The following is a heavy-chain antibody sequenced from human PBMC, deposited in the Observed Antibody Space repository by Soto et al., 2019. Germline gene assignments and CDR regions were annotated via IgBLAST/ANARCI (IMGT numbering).Heavy chain of an antibody. D-gene: IGHD2-15*01. V-gene: IGHV1-69*08. CDR2: ILPIMGSV. CDR3: ARIPRYSYPTSDPLDN. J-gene: IGHJ4*02. CDR1: GGTFNTYT. Sequence: EASVKVSCKASGGTFNTYTFSWVRQAPGQGLEWMGSILPIMGSVNYAHDFRGRLSITADPSTTTAYMELTSLTSHDTAICYCARIPRYSYPTSDPLDNWGQGTLVTVSS.